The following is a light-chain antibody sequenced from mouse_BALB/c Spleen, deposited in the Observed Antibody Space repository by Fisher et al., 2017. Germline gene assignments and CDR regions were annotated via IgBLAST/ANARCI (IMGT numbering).Light chain of an antibody. CDR1: SSVSS. CDR2: DTS. Sequence: IVLTQTPAIMSASPGEKVTMTCRASSSVSSSYLHWYQQKSGTSPKRWIYDTSKLASGVPARFSGSGSGTSYSLTISSMEAEDAATYYCQQWSSNPRTFGGGTKLEIK. J-gene: IGKJ1*01. CDR3: QQWSSNPRT. V-gene: IGKV4-59*01.